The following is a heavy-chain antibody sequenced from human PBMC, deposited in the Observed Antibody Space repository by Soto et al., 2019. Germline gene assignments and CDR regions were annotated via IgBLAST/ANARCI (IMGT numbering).Heavy chain of an antibody. D-gene: IGHD1-26*01. V-gene: IGHV1-69*13. J-gene: IGHJ6*02. CDR3: ARDFRWELLQAYYYYGMDV. Sequence: GASVKVSCKASGGTFSSYAISWVRQAPGQGLEWMGGIIPIFGTANYAQKFQGRVTITADESTSTAYMELSSLRSEDTAVYYCARDFRWELLQAYYYYGMDVWGQGTTVTVSS. CDR1: GGTFSSYA. CDR2: IIPIFGTA.